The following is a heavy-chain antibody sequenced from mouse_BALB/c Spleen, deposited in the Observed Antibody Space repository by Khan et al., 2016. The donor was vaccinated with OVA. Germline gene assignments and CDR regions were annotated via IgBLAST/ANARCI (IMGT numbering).Heavy chain of an antibody. J-gene: IGHJ2*01. V-gene: IGHV1-5*01. D-gene: IGHD2-1*01. Sequence: VQLQQSGTVLARPGASVKMSCKASGYTFTSYWMHWVKQRPGQGLEWIGAIYPGNSDTNYNQKFKGKAKLTAVTSTSTAYMELNSLTNEDSAVYYCTRNGFGNYESWDYWGQDTTLTVSS. CDR2: IYPGNSDT. CDR1: GYTFTSYW. CDR3: TRNGFGNYESWDY.